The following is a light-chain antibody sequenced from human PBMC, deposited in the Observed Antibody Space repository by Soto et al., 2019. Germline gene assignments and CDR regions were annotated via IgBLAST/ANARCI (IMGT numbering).Light chain of an antibody. Sequence: EIVMTQSPATLSVSPGERATLSCRASQSVSSNLAWYQQKPGQAPRLLIYGASTRATGIPARFSGSGSGTEFTLTISSLQSEDFAVYYCQQYNNGPPHTFGPGTKVDIK. CDR2: GAS. J-gene: IGKJ3*01. V-gene: IGKV3-15*01. CDR1: QSVSSN. CDR3: QQYNNGPPHT.